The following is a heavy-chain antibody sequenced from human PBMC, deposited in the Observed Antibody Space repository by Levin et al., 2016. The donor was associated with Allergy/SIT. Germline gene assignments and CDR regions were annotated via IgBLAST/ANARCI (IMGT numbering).Heavy chain of an antibody. Sequence: GESLKISCAASGFTFSNYDMHWVRQPTGKGLEWVSAINPAGDTYHSGSVKGRFAISRENAKNSLYLQMNSLRAGDTAVYFCARVSISTGWYDYWGQGTLVTVSS. D-gene: IGHD6-19*01. V-gene: IGHV3-13*04. CDR2: INPAGDT. CDR1: GFTFSNYD. CDR3: ARVSISTGWYDY. J-gene: IGHJ4*02.